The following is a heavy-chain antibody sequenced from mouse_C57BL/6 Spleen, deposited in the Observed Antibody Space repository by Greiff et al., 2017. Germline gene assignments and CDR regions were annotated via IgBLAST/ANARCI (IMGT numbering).Heavy chain of an antibody. D-gene: IGHD4-1*01. CDR3: SRSPLGRDWYFYV. V-gene: IGHV7-3*01. Sequence: EVKVVESGGGLVQPGGSLSLSCAASGFTFTDYYMSWVRQPPGKALEWLGFIRNKANGYTTEYSASVKGRFTISRDNSKSILYLQMNALRAEESATYYCSRSPLGRDWYFYVWGTGTTVTVST. J-gene: IGHJ1*03. CDR2: IRNKANGYTT. CDR1: GFTFTDYY.